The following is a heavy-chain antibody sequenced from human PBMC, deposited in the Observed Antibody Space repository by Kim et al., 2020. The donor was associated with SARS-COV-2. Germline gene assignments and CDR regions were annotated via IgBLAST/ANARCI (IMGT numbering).Heavy chain of an antibody. CDR1: GGSISSDGYY. CDR2: NYYSGST. D-gene: IGHD3-10*01. J-gene: IGHJ4*02. CDR3: ARVRSFGGLFDY. Sequence: SETLSLTCTVSGGSISSDGYYWSWIRQHPGKGLEWIGYNYYSGSTYYNPSLKSRVTISVDTSKNQYSLKLRSVTAADTAVYYCARVRSFGGLFDYWGQGTLVTVSS. V-gene: IGHV4-31*03.